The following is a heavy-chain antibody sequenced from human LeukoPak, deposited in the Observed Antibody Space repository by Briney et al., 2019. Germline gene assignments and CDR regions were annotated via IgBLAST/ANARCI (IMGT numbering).Heavy chain of an antibody. CDR2: LSWISDSI. V-gene: IGHV3-9*01. J-gene: IGHJ4*02. D-gene: IGHD6-19*01. CDR1: VFTFDDYA. Sequence: CLRLSCAASVFTFDDYAMLWVRHAPAHGQEWVLGLSWISDSIGYVDSVKGRFTISRDNAKNSLYLQMNSLRAEDTALYYCAKGVADSGWYELDYWGQGTLVTVSS. CDR3: AKGVADSGWYELDY.